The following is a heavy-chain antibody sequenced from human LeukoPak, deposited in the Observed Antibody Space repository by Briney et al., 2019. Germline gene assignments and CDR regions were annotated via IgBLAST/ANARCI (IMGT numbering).Heavy chain of an antibody. CDR1: GGSISSGGYY. D-gene: IGHD3-10*01. J-gene: IGHJ4*02. V-gene: IGHV4-31*03. CDR2: IYYSGST. CDR3: ARAGMKGRGLTHFDY. Sequence: PSQTLSLTCTVSGGSISSGGYYRSWIRQHPGKGLEWIGYIYYSGSTYYNPSLKSRVTISVDTSKNQFSLKLSSVTAADTAVYYCARAGMKGRGLTHFDYWGQGTLVTASS.